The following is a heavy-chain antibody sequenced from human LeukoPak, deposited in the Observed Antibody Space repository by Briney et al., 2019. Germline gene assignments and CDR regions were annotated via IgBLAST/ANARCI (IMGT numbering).Heavy chain of an antibody. CDR1: GFTFDDYT. CDR2: ISWDGGST. V-gene: IGHV3-43*01. J-gene: IGHJ4*02. CDR3: AKNQGPVWGSYRYLPDY. Sequence: GGSLRLSCAASGFTFDDYTMHWVRQAPGKGLEWVSLISWDGGSTYYADSVKGRFTISRDNSKNTLYLQMNSLRAEDTAVYYCAKNQGPVWGSYRYLPDYWGQGTLVTVSS. D-gene: IGHD3-16*02.